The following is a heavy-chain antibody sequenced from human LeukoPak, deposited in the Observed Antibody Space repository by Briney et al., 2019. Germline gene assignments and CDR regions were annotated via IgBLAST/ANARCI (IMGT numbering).Heavy chain of an antibody. V-gene: IGHV3-30*04. CDR2: ISYDGSNR. CDR3: ARVGYSYGYYFDY. J-gene: IGHJ4*02. CDR1: GFTFRSYA. Sequence: GGSLRLSCAASGFTFRSYAMHWVRQAPGKGLEWVAVISYDGSNRYYADSVKGRFTISRDNSKNTLYLQMNSLRAEDTAVYYCARVGYSYGYYFDYWGQGTLVTVSS. D-gene: IGHD5-18*01.